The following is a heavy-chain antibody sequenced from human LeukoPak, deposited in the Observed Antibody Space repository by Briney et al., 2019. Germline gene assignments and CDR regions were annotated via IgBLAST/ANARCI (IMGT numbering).Heavy chain of an antibody. CDR3: ARDACGCDCFYYYYGMDV. CDR1: GYTFTSYG. V-gene: IGHV1-18*01. Sequence: GASVKVSCKASGYTFTSYGISWVRQAPGQGLEWMGWISAYNGNTNYAQKLQGRVTMTTDTSTSTAYMELRSLRSDDTAVYYCARDACGCDCFYYYYGMDVWGQGTTVTVSS. D-gene: IGHD2-21*02. CDR2: ISAYNGNT. J-gene: IGHJ6*02.